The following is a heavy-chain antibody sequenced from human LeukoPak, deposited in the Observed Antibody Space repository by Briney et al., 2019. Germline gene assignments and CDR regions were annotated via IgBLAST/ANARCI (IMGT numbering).Heavy chain of an antibody. CDR3: AIGNRESSGFYYYYGIDV. D-gene: IGHD6-19*01. V-gene: IGHV3-9*01. CDR1: GFTFDDYA. CDR2: ISWDSKNI. J-gene: IGHJ6*02. Sequence: QPGGSLRLSCGASGFTFDDYAMVWVRLGPGKGLEWVSGISWDSKNIVYAASVKGRFTLTRDNDKNSLYLQMNSLTGDDTAFYYSAIGNRESSGFYYYYGIDVWGQGTTVTLSS.